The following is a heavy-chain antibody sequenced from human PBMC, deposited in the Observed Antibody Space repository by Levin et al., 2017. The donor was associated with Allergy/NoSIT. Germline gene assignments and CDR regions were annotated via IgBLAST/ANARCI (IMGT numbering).Heavy chain of an antibody. J-gene: IGHJ6*03. CDR1: GGSFSGYY. CDR2: INHSGST. D-gene: IGHD3-16*01. V-gene: IGHV4-34*01. Sequence: SETLSLTCAVYGGSFSGYYWSWIRQPPGKGLEWIGEINHSGSTNYNPSLKSRVTISVDTSKNQFSLKLSSVTAADTAVYYCARGARFPQPTSWSTHYYYSYMDVWGKGTTVTVSS. CDR3: ARGARFPQPTSWSTHYYYSYMDV.